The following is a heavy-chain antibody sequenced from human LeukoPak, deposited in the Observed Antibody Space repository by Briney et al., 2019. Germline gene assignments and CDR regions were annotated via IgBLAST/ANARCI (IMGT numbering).Heavy chain of an antibody. CDR3: ARGLWFGTEYFQH. CDR1: GFTFSDYY. Sequence: PGGSLRLSCAASGFTFSDYYMSWIRQAPGKGLEWVSYISSSGSTIHYADSVKGRFTISRDNAKNSLYLQMNSLRAEDTAVYYCARGLWFGTEYFQHWGQGTLVTVSS. D-gene: IGHD3-10*01. V-gene: IGHV3-11*01. CDR2: ISSSGSTI. J-gene: IGHJ1*01.